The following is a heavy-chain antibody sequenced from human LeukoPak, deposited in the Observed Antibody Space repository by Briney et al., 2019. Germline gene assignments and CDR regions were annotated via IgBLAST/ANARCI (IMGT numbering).Heavy chain of an antibody. CDR3: ARHMFSSGWSAFDF. D-gene: IGHD6-19*01. CDR2: INHSGST. Sequence: SETLSLTCAVYGGSFSGYYWSWIRQPPGKGLEWIGEINHSGSTNYNPSLKSRVTLSVDTSKNQFSLKLSSVTAADTAVYYCARHMFSSGWSAFDFWGQGTLVTVSS. J-gene: IGHJ4*02. CDR1: GGSFSGYY. V-gene: IGHV4-34*01.